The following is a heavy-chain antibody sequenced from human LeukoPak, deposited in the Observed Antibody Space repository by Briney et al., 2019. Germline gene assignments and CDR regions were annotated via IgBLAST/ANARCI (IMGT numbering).Heavy chain of an antibody. CDR2: ISPRGGGT. V-gene: IGHV3-23*01. Sequence: GGSLRLSCAASGFTFRNYGMNWVRQAPGKGLEWLSGISPRGGGTYYADSVKGRFTISRDDSKNMLSLQMNSLRAEDTAVYYCAKISAGYGDYFAVDYWGQGTLVTVSS. CDR1: GFTFRNYG. CDR3: AKISAGYGDYFAVDY. J-gene: IGHJ4*02. D-gene: IGHD4-17*01.